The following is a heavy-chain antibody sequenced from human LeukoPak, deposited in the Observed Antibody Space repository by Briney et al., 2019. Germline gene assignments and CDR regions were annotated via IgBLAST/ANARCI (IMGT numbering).Heavy chain of an antibody. CDR2: TYYRSKWYN. V-gene: IGHV6-1*01. CDR1: GDSVSSNSAA. CDR3: ARTPSQWLVPSLTLEETPFDY. Sequence: SQTLSLTCAISGDSVSSNSAAWNWIRQSPSRGLEWLGRTYYRSKWYNDYAVSVKSRITINTDTSKNQFSLQLNSVTPEDTAVYYCARTPSQWLVPSLTLEETPFDYWGQGTLVTVSS. J-gene: IGHJ4*02. D-gene: IGHD6-19*01.